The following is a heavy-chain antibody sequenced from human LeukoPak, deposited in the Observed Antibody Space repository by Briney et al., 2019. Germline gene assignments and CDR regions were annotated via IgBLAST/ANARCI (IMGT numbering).Heavy chain of an antibody. J-gene: IGHJ1*01. Sequence: GGSLRLSCTGSGFIFGSYVMSWVRQSPGRGLEWVGFISSKVFGGTTEYAASVKGRFTISRDDSKSIAYLQMNSLQIEDTAIYYCARYHISSRYLPPQYFQHWGQGTLVIVSS. D-gene: IGHD6-13*01. CDR2: ISSKVFGGTT. CDR1: GFIFGSYV. V-gene: IGHV3-49*04. CDR3: ARYHISSRYLPPQYFQH.